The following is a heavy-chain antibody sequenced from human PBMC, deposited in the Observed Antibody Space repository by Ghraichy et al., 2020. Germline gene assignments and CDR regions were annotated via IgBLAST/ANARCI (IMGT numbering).Heavy chain of an antibody. CDR2: ISGSGGST. J-gene: IGHJ4*02. V-gene: IGHV3-23*01. D-gene: IGHD5-18*01. Sequence: GESLNISCAASGFTFSSYAMSWVRQAPGKGLEWVSAISGSGGSTYYADSVKGRFTISRDNSKNTLYLQMNSLRAEDTAVYYCTLQLWLLGADYWGQGTLVTVSS. CDR1: GFTFSSYA. CDR3: TLQLWLLGADY.